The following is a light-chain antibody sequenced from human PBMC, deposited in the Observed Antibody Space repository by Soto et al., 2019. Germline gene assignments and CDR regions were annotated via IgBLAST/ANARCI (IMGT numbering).Light chain of an antibody. CDR1: QSINRW. CDR3: QQYNSFSLIT. CDR2: DAS. Sequence: DIQMTQSPSTLSASVGDTFTSTGMASQSINRWLAWYQQKPGKAPQILISDASILENGVPSRFSGTGSGTEFTLTISNLQPDDFATYFCQQYNSFSLITVGQVTRLDIK. V-gene: IGKV1-5*01. J-gene: IGKJ5*01.